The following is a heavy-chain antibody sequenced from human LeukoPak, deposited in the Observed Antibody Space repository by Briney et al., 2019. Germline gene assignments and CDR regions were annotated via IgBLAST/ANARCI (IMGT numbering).Heavy chain of an antibody. Sequence: PGGSLRLSCAASGFTFSSYAMSWVRQAPGKGLEWVANIKQDGSEKYYVDSVKGRFTISRDNAKNSLYLQMNSLRAEDTAVYYCAREAWSSSSNWFDPWGQGTLVTVSS. CDR1: GFTFSSYA. CDR2: IKQDGSEK. J-gene: IGHJ5*02. CDR3: AREAWSSSSNWFDP. D-gene: IGHD6-13*01. V-gene: IGHV3-7*01.